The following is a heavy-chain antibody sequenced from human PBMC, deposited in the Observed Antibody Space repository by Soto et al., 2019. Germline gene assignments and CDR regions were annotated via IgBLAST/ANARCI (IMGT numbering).Heavy chain of an antibody. Sequence: GGSLRLSCAASGFTFSSYAMHWVRQAPGKGLEWVAVISYDGSNKYYADSVKGRFTISRDNSKNTLYLQMNSLRAEDTAVYYCARIADSSSSRYYYYGMDVWGKGTTVTVSS. D-gene: IGHD6-6*01. J-gene: IGHJ6*04. CDR2: ISYDGSNK. V-gene: IGHV3-30-3*01. CDR1: GFTFSSYA. CDR3: ARIADSSSSRYYYYGMDV.